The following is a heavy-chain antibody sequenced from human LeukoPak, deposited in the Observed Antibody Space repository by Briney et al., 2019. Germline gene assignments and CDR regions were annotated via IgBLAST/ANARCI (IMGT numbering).Heavy chain of an antibody. V-gene: IGHV3-23*01. J-gene: IGHJ4*02. D-gene: IGHD3-10*01. CDR2: ISGSGGST. CDR3: AKGGITMVRGVIITVYYFDY. CDR1: GFTFSSYA. Sequence: PGGSLRLSCAASGFTFSSYAMSWVRQAPGKGLEWVSAISGSGGSTCYADSVKGRFTISRDNSQNTVYLQMNSLRAEDTAVYYCAKGGITMVRGVIITVYYFDYWGQGTLVTVSS.